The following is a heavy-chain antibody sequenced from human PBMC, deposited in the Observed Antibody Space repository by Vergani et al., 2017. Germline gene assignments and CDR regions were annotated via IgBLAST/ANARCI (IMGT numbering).Heavy chain of an antibody. V-gene: IGHV3-7*01. CDR1: GFTFSSYW. D-gene: IGHD3-10*01. CDR3: ARDSPVRGYYYYYGMDV. J-gene: IGHJ6*02. Sequence: EVQLVESGGGLVQPGGSLRLSCAASGFTFSSYWMSWVRQAPVKGLEWVANIKQDGSEKYYVDSVKGRFTISRDNAKNSLYLQMNSLRAEDTAVYYCARDSPVRGYYYYYGMDVWGQGTTVTVSS. CDR2: IKQDGSEK.